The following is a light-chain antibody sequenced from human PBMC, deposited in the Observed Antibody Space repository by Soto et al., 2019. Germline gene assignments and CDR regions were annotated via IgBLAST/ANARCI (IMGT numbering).Light chain of an antibody. CDR1: SSDVGGYNS. V-gene: IGLV2-11*01. CDR3: CSFAGRYTPYV. Sequence: QSALTQPRSVSGSPGQSVTISCTGSSSDVGGYNSVSWYQQHPGKAPKLMIYDVSERPSGVPDHFSGSKSGNTASLSISGLQAEDEADYYCCSFAGRYTPYVFGSGTKLTVL. J-gene: IGLJ1*01. CDR2: DVS.